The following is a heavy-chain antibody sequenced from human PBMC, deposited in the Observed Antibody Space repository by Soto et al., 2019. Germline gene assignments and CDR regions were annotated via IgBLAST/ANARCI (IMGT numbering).Heavy chain of an antibody. D-gene: IGHD6-19*01. V-gene: IGHV3-11*01. CDR3: AKMTSTGWYDPVFH. J-gene: IGHJ4*02. CDR2: ISGSSSNI. Sequence: QVQLVESGGALVKTRGSLRLSCVASGFSFSDYYISWVRQAPGKGLEWISYISGSSSNIYYADSVKGRFTISRDNAENSVFLQMNNRRAEDTARYYCAKMTSTGWYDPVFHWGQGTLVTVSS. CDR1: GFSFSDYY.